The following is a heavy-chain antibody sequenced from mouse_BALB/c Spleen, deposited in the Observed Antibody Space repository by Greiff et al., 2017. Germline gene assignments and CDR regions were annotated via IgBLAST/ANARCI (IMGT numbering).Heavy chain of an antibody. J-gene: IGHJ2*01. CDR2: INPSTGYT. Sequence: VQLQQSGAELANPGASVKMSCKASGYTFTRYWMHWVKQRPGQGLEWIGYINPSTGYTEYNQKCKDKATLTADNSSSTAYMQLSSLTSEDAAVYYCARSTGYYFDYWGQGTTLTVSS. CDR3: ARSTGYYFDY. V-gene: IGHV1-7*01. D-gene: IGHD1-1*01. CDR1: GYTFTRYW.